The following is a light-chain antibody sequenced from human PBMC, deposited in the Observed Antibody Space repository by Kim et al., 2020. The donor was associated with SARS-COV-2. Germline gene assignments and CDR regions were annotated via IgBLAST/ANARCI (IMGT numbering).Light chain of an antibody. CDR1: SLRSYY. Sequence: SSELTQDPAVSVALGQTVRITCQGDSLRSYYASWYQQKPGQAPVLVIYGKNNRPSGIPDRFSGSSSGNTASLTITGAQAEDEADYYSNSRDSSGNYVFGTGTKVTVL. V-gene: IGLV3-19*01. CDR2: GKN. CDR3: NSRDSSGNYV. J-gene: IGLJ1*01.